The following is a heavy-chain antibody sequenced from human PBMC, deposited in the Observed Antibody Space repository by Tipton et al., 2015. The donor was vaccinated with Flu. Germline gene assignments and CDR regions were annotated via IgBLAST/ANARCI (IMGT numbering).Heavy chain of an antibody. D-gene: IGHD2-15*01. V-gene: IGHV4-59*01. J-gene: IGHJ5*02. CDR2: IYYSGST. Sequence: TLSLTCTVSGGSISSYYWSWIRQPPGKGLEWIGYIYYSGSTNYNPSLKSRVTISVDTSKNQFSLKLSSVTAADTAGYYCARELTRCSGGSCYPVNWFDPWGQGTLVTVSS. CDR3: ARELTRCSGGSCYPVNWFDP. CDR1: GGSISSYY.